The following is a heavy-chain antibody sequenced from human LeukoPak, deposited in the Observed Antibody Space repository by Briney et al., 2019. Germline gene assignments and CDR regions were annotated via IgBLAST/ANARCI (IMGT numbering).Heavy chain of an antibody. V-gene: IGHV3-48*03. Sequence: GGSLRLSCAGSGFTFSSYEMSGVRQAPGMGLEWVSYISSSGSTIYYADSVKGRFTISRDNAKSSLYLQMNSLRAEDTAVYYCARDNDWNYQSLDYWGQGTLVTFSS. CDR1: GFTFSSYE. CDR3: ARDNDWNYQSLDY. CDR2: ISSSGSTI. J-gene: IGHJ4*02. D-gene: IGHD1-7*01.